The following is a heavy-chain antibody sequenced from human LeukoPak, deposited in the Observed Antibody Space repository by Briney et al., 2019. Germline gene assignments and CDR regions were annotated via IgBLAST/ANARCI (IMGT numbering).Heavy chain of an antibody. CDR3: ARGGNYWPQWWFDP. CDR2: IYYSGST. CDR1: GGYISSSSYY. V-gene: IGHV4-39*07. Sequence: SETLSLTCTVSGGYISSSSYYWGWIRQPPGKGLEWIGSIYYSGSTYYNPSLKSRVTMSLDASKNQFSLELNSVTPADTAVYYCARGGNYWPQWWFDPWGRGTLVSVSS. J-gene: IGHJ5*02. D-gene: IGHD1-26*01.